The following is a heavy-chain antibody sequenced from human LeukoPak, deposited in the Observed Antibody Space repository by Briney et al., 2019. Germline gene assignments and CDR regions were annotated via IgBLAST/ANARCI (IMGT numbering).Heavy chain of an antibody. CDR3: ARAYYDFWSGYFDY. Sequence: PSETLSLTCTVSGGSISSGSYYRSWIRQPAGKGLEWIGRIYTSGSTNYNPSLKSRVTISVDTSKNQFSLKLSSVTAADTAVYYCARAYYDFWSGYFDYWGQGTLVTVSS. CDR2: IYTSGST. D-gene: IGHD3-3*01. V-gene: IGHV4-61*02. J-gene: IGHJ4*02. CDR1: GGSISSGSYY.